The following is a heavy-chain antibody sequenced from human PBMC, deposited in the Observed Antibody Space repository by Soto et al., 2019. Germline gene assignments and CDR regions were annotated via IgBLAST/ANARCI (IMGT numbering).Heavy chain of an antibody. D-gene: IGHD1-1*01. V-gene: IGHV3-30*18. CDR3: AKEGPITNWYFDY. J-gene: IGHJ4*02. Sequence: QVQLVESGGGVVQPGRSLRLSCAASGFTFSSYGMHWVRQAPGKGLEWVTGISHDGKVAYYADSVKGRLTISRDNSKNTLHLQMNSLRTEDTAMYYCAKEGPITNWYFDYWGQGTLVTVSS. CDR1: GFTFSSYG. CDR2: ISHDGKVA.